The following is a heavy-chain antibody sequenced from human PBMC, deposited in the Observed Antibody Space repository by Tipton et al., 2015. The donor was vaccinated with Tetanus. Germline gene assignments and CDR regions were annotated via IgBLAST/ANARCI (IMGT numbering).Heavy chain of an antibody. J-gene: IGHJ6*02. V-gene: IGHV1-46*03. Sequence: QVQLVQSGPEVKKPGASVKVSCKASGYTFTSYYMHWVRQAPGQGLEWMGIINPSGGSTSYAQKFQGRVTMTRDTSTSTVYMELSSLRSEDTAVYYCAISAMARGITLNGMDVWGQGTTVTVSS. CDR2: INPSGGST. CDR3: AISAMARGITLNGMDV. D-gene: IGHD5-18*01. CDR1: GYTFTSYY.